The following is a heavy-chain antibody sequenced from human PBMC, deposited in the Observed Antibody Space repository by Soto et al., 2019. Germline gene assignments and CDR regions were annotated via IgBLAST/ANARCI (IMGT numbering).Heavy chain of an antibody. CDR2: ISPAGTNQ. J-gene: IGHJ1*01. D-gene: IGHD6-6*01. CDR3: ARENSRISPRLFQH. CDR1: GFIFSDYA. Sequence: GGSLRLSCVASGFIFSDYAMHWARQAPGKGLEWVALISPAGTNQYYADSAKGRFTISRDNSKNTLYLQMNSLRPEDTGLYYCARENSRISPRLFQHWGQGTLVTVSS. V-gene: IGHV3-30-3*01.